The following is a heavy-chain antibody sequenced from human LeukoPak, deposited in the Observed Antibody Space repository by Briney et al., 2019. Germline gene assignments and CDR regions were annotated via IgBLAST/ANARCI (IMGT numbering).Heavy chain of an antibody. CDR3: ATQYDIGPGDAFDI. J-gene: IGHJ3*02. CDR1: GYTLTELS. Sequence: ASVKVSCKVSGYTLTELSMHWVRQAPGKGLEWMGGFDPEDGETIYAQKFQGRVTMTEDTSTDTAYMELSSLRSEDTAVYYCATQYDIGPGDAFDIWGQGTMVTVSS. D-gene: IGHD3-9*01. CDR2: FDPEDGET. V-gene: IGHV1-24*01.